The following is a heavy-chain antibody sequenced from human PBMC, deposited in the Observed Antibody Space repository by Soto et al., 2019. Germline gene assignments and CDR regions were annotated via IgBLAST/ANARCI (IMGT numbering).Heavy chain of an antibody. D-gene: IGHD6-6*01. CDR2: IYYSGST. CDR1: VGSISSGGYY. V-gene: IGHV4-31*03. CDR3: ARGNSYSSSQVYV. J-gene: IGHJ4*02. Sequence: TLSLTCTVSVGSISSGGYYWSWILQHPGKGLEWIGYIYYSGSTYYNPSLKSRVTISVDTSKNQFSLKLSSVTAADTAVYYCARGNSYSSSQVYVWGQGTLVTVSS.